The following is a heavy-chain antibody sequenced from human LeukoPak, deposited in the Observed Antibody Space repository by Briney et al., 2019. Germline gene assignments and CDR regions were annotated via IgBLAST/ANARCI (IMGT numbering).Heavy chain of an antibody. CDR2: INHSGST. J-gene: IGHJ4*02. D-gene: IGHD3-22*01. CDR3: ARQGRDYYDSSGYYPY. CDR1: GGSFSGYY. Sequence: SETLSLTCAVYGGSFSGYYWSWIRQPPGKGREWIGEINHSGSTNYNPSLKSRVTISVDTSKNQFSLKLSSVTAAGTAVYYCARQGRDYYDSSGYYPYWGQGTLVTVSS. V-gene: IGHV4-34*01.